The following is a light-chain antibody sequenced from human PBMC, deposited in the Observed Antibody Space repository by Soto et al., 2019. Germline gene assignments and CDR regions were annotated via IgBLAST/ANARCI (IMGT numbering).Light chain of an antibody. CDR3: SSYTSSSTVV. J-gene: IGLJ2*01. V-gene: IGLV2-14*03. CDR2: DVS. CDR1: SSDVGGYNS. Sequence: QSALTQPASVSGSPGQSITISCTGTSSDVGGYNSVSWYQHHPGKAPKLMIYDVSNRPSGVSNRFSGSKSVNTASLTISGLQAEDEADYYCSSYTSSSTVVFGGGTKLNVL.